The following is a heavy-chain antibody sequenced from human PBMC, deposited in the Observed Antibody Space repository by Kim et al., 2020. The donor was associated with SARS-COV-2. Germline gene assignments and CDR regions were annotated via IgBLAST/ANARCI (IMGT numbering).Heavy chain of an antibody. Sequence: GWSLRLSCAASGFTFDDYAMHWVRQAPGKGLEWVSGISWNSGTIGYADSVKGRFTISRDNAKNSLYLQMNSLRVEDTALYYCVKDMAVTTSVLDYWGQGT. J-gene: IGHJ4*02. V-gene: IGHV3-9*01. CDR2: ISWNSGTI. CDR1: GFTFDDYA. CDR3: VKDMAVTTSVLDY. D-gene: IGHD4-17*01.